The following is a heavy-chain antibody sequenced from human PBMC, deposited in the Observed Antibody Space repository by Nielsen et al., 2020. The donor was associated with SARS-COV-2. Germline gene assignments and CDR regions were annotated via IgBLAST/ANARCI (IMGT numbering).Heavy chain of an antibody. CDR1: GYTFTDYD. V-gene: IGHV1-2*06. Sequence: ASVKVSCKASGYTFTDYDMHWVRQAPGQGLEWMGRINANNGDTNYGQKFQGRVTMTRDTSISTAYMQLSSLRSDDTAVYYCARVNFGYYYDFDYWGQGTLVTVSS. D-gene: IGHD3-22*01. J-gene: IGHJ4*02. CDR3: ARVNFGYYYDFDY. CDR2: INANNGDT.